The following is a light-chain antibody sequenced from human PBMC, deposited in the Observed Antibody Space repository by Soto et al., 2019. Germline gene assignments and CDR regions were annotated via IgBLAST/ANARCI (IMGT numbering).Light chain of an antibody. Sequence: EIVLTQSPGTLSLSPGERATLSCRASQSLSSIYLAWYQQRPGQTPRLLIYGTSTRATGIPDRFSGSGSGTDFTLTISRLEPGDFAVYYCQQYDSSLYTFGQGTKLEIK. J-gene: IGKJ2*01. V-gene: IGKV3-20*01. CDR1: QSLSSIY. CDR3: QQYDSSLYT. CDR2: GTS.